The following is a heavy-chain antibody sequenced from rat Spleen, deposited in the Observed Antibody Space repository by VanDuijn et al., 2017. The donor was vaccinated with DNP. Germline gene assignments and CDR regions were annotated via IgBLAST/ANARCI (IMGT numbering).Heavy chain of an antibody. V-gene: IGHV5S13*01. CDR1: GFNFNDYW. CDR2: ITSSGGST. D-gene: IGHD5-1*01. Sequence: EVQLVESGGGLVQPGGSLKLSCAASGFNFNDYWMGWVRQAPKKGLEWVAAITSSGGSTYYPDSVKGRFTISRDNAKNTLYLQMNSLRSEDTATYYCARGSGTYYWYFDFWGPGTMVTVSS. J-gene: IGHJ1*01. CDR3: ARGSGTYYWYFDF.